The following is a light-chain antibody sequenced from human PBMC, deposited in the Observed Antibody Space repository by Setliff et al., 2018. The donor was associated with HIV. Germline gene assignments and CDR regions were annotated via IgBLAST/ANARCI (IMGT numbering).Light chain of an antibody. CDR2: DNT. J-gene: IGLJ1*01. CDR1: SSDIGGYNF. CDR3: SSYTSSSTYV. Sequence: QSVLTQPASVSGSPGQSITISCTGTSSDIGGYNFVSWYQQYPGEAPKLIISDNTKRPSGVSDRFSASKSGNTASLTISGLRAEDGADYYCSSYTSSSTYVFGLGTKVTVL. V-gene: IGLV2-14*03.